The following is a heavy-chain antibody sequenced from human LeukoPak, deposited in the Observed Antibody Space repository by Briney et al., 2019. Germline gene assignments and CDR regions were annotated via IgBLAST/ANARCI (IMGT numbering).Heavy chain of an antibody. V-gene: IGHV1-58*02. CDR2: IVVGSGNT. CDR1: GFTFTSSA. CDR3: AAGLVRGVITYFDY. Sequence: SVKVSCKASGFTFTSSAMQWVRQARGQRLEWIGWIVVGSGNTNYAQKFQERVTITRDMSTSTAYMELSSLRSEDTAVYYCAAGLVRGVITYFDYWGQGTLITVSS. J-gene: IGHJ4*02. D-gene: IGHD3-10*01.